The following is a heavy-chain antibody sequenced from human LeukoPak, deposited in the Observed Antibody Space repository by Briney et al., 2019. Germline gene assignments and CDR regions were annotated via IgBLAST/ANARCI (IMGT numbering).Heavy chain of an antibody. CDR1: GGSFSGYY. V-gene: IGHV4-34*01. J-gene: IGHJ4*02. D-gene: IGHD1-14*01. Sequence: SETLSLTCAVYGGSFSGYYWSWIRQPPGKGQEWIGEINHSGSTNYNPSLKSRVTISVDTSKNQFSLKLSSVTAADTAVYYCARGRKRCPFDYWGQGTLVTVSS. CDR2: INHSGST. CDR3: ARGRKRCPFDY.